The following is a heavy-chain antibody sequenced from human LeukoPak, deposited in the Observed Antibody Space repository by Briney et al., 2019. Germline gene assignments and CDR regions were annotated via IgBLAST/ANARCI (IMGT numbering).Heavy chain of an antibody. CDR2: IYYSGST. CDR3: ATSYCSSTSCYFDP. D-gene: IGHD2-2*01. Sequence: PSETLSLTCTVSGGSISSYYWSWIRQPPGKGLEWIGYIYYSGSTNYNPSLKSRVTISVDTSKNQCSLKLSSVTAADTAVYYCATSYCSSTSCYFDPWGQGALVTVSS. J-gene: IGHJ5*02. CDR1: GGSISSYY. V-gene: IGHV4-59*08.